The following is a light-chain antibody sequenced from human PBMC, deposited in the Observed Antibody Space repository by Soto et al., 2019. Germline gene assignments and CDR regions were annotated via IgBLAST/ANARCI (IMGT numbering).Light chain of an antibody. J-gene: IGKJ1*01. CDR1: QSISRR. CDR3: QQYNSYRA. V-gene: IGKV1-5*01. CDR2: DVS. Sequence: DIQMTHSPSTLSASVGDRVIITCRASQSISRRLAWYQQKPGKAPRLLIYDVSTLESGVPSRFSGSGFGTEFTLTISSLQPDDFATYYCQQYNSYRAFGQGTKVDIK.